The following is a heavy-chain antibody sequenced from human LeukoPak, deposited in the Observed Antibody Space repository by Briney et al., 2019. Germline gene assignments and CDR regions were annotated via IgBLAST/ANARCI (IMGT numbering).Heavy chain of an antibody. V-gene: IGHV1-2*02. J-gene: IGHJ5*02. CDR2: INPNSGGT. D-gene: IGHD5-18*01. Sequence: ASVKVSCKASGYTFTGYYMHWVRQAPGQGLEWMGWINPNSGGTNYAQKFQGRVTMTRDTSISTAYMELSRLRSDDTAVYYCARGLRGYSFQDAFDPWGQGTLVTVSS. CDR3: ARGLRGYSFQDAFDP. CDR1: GYTFTGYY.